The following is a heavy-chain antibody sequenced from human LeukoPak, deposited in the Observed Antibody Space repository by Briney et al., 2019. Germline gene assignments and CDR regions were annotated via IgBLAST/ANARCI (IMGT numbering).Heavy chain of an antibody. CDR2: ISYDGSNK. Sequence: RGRSLRVSCAASGFTFSSYAMHWVRQAPGKGLEWVAVISYDGSNKYYADSVKGRFTISRDNSKNTLYPQMNSLRAEDTAVYYCARAMETVFDAFDIWGQGTMVTVSS. CDR1: GFTFSSYA. D-gene: IGHD3-3*01. V-gene: IGHV3-30*04. J-gene: IGHJ3*02. CDR3: ARAMETVFDAFDI.